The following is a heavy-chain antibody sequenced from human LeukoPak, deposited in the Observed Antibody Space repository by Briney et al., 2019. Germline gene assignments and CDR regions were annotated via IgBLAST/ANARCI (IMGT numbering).Heavy chain of an antibody. D-gene: IGHD4-17*01. V-gene: IGHV4-34*01. Sequence: SETLSLTCAVYGGSFSGYYWSWIRQPPGKGLEWIGEINHSGSTNYNPSLKSRVTISVDTSKNQFSLKLSSVTATDTAVYYCARGPPYGDYYVYWGQGTLVTVSS. CDR1: GGSFSGYY. CDR2: INHSGST. J-gene: IGHJ4*02. CDR3: ARGPPYGDYYVY.